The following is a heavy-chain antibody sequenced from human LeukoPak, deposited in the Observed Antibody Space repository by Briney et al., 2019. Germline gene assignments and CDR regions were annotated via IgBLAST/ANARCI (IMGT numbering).Heavy chain of an antibody. CDR1: GFTFSSYW. Sequence: GGSLRLSCAASGFTFSSYWTSWVRQAPGKGLEWVANIKQDGSEKYYVDSVKGRFTISRDNAKNSLYLQMNSLRAEDTAVYYCARAETIFGVVIGVYYYYYMDVWGKGTTVTVSS. CDR2: IKQDGSEK. D-gene: IGHD3-3*01. V-gene: IGHV3-7*01. CDR3: ARAETIFGVVIGVYYYYYMDV. J-gene: IGHJ6*03.